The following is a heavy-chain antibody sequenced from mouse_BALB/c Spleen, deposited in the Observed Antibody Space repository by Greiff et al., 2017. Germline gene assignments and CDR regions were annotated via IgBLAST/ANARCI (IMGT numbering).Heavy chain of an antibody. CDR2: IWSDGST. V-gene: IGHV2-6-2*01. J-gene: IGHJ4*01. CDR1: GFSLTSYG. Sequence: QVQLQQSGPDLVAPSQSLSITCTVSGFSLTSYGVHWVRQPPGKGLEWLVVIWSDGSTTYNSALKSRLSISKDNSKSQVFLKMNSLQTDDTAMYYCARQGGIYDGYYVGYYAMDYWGQGTSVTVSS. D-gene: IGHD2-3*01. CDR3: ARQGGIYDGYYVGYYAMDY.